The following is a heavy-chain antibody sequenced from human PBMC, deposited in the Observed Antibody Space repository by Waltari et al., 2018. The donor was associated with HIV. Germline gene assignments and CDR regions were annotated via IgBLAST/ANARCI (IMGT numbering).Heavy chain of an antibody. Sequence: HLQLQESGPGLVKPSETLSLTCTVSGGSISNSNYFWGWIRQTPGKGLEWIGGIYYSGGTYKNPALKGRVSISVDTSKNQFSLKLSTVTNADTAVFYWARHDLRVGAAYWNFDLGGRGALVTVSS. CDR1: GGSISNSNYF. CDR3: ARHDLRVGAAYWNFDL. CDR2: IYYSGGT. D-gene: IGHD1-26*01. V-gene: IGHV4-39*01. J-gene: IGHJ2*01.